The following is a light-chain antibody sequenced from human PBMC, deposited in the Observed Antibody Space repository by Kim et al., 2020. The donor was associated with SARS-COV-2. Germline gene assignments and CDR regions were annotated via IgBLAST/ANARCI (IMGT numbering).Light chain of an antibody. Sequence: QSALTQPASVSGSPGQSITISCTGTSSDVGGYNYVSWYQQHPDKAPKLMIYDVSKRPSGVSNRFSGSKSGNTASLTISGLQPEDEADYYCSSYTSGSTVFGTGTKVTVL. V-gene: IGLV2-14*01. CDR3: SSYTSGSTV. CDR2: DVS. CDR1: SSDVGGYNY. J-gene: IGLJ1*01.